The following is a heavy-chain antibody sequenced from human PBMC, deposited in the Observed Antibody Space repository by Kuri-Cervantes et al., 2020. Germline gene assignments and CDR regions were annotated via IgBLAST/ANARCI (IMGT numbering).Heavy chain of an antibody. Sequence: GGSLRLSCAASGFTFSSYGMHWVRQAPGKGLEWVAVIWYDGSNKYYADSVKGRFTISRDNSKNTLYLQMNSLRAEDTAVYYCARDHMVRGVIILYGTDVWGQGTTVTVSS. CDR1: GFTFSSYG. D-gene: IGHD3-10*01. CDR3: ARDHMVRGVIILYGTDV. V-gene: IGHV3-33*01. J-gene: IGHJ6*02. CDR2: IWYDGSNK.